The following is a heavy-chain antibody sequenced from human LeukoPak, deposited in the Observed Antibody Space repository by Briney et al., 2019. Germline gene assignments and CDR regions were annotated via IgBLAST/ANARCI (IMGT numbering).Heavy chain of an antibody. CDR1: GFDFSTYD. CDR3: AKGSHFDD. V-gene: IGHV3-23*01. Sequence: GGPLRLSCAASGFDFSTYDMAWGRQAPGRRLEWVSDINPSGGTYYADSVKGRFTISRDNSKNTLYLQMNSLRAEDTAIYYCAKGSHFDDWGQGTLVTVSS. J-gene: IGHJ4*02. CDR2: INPSGGT.